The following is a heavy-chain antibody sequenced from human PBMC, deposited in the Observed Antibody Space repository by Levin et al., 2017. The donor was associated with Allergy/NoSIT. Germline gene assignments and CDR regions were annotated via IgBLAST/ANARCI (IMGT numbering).Heavy chain of an antibody. CDR1: GGSFSGYY. D-gene: IGHD3-3*01. CDR3: ARGQRITIFGVVIGRGGGGVQGGMDV. CDR2: INHSGST. J-gene: IGHJ6*02. Sequence: PSETLSLTCAVYGGSFSGYYWSWIRQPPGKGLEWIGEINHSGSTNYNPSLKSRVTISVDTSKNQFSLKLSSVTAADTAVYYCARGQRITIFGVVIGRGGGGVQGGMDVWGQGTTVTVSS. V-gene: IGHV4-34*01.